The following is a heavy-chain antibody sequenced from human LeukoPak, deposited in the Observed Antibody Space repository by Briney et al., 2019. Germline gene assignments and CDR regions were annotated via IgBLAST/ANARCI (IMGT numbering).Heavy chain of an antibody. J-gene: IGHJ4*02. Sequence: GGSLRLSCAASGFRFNSHHMHWVRQAPGKGLEWVAFIRYDGSNKYYADSVKGRFTISRDNSKNTLYLQMNSLRAEDTAVYYCAKPGGMATIYKGLVGYWGQGTLVTVSS. CDR2: IRYDGSNK. D-gene: IGHD5-24*01. CDR3: AKPGGMATIYKGLVGY. V-gene: IGHV3-30*02. CDR1: GFRFNSHH.